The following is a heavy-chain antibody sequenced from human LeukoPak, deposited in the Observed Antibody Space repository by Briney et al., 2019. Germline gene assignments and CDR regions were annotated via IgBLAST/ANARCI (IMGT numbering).Heavy chain of an antibody. CDR1: GYTFTSYG. D-gene: IGHD6-13*01. CDR3: ARSVSSSCRGASYYMDV. V-gene: IGHV1-18*01. J-gene: IGHJ6*03. CDR2: ISAYNGNT. Sequence: GASVKVSCKASGYTFTSYGISWVRQAPGQGLEWMGWISAYNGNTNYAQKLQGRVTMTTDTSTSTAYMELRSLRSDDTAVYYCARSVSSSCRGASYYMDVWGKGTTVTVSS.